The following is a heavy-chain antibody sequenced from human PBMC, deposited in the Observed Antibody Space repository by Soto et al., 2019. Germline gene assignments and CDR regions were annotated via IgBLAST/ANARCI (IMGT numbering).Heavy chain of an antibody. J-gene: IGHJ5*02. D-gene: IGHD1-26*01. Sequence: ASVKVSCKASGGTFSSYAISWVRQAPGQGLEWMGGIIPIFGTANYAQKFQGRVTITADKSTSTAYMELSSLRSEDTAVYYCAREDLGATPYNWFDPWGQGTLVTVSS. CDR2: IIPIFGTA. V-gene: IGHV1-69*06. CDR3: AREDLGATPYNWFDP. CDR1: GGTFSSYA.